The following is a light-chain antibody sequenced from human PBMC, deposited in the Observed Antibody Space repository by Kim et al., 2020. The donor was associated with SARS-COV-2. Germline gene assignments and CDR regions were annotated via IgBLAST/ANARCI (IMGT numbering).Light chain of an antibody. V-gene: IGKV3-20*01. J-gene: IGKJ1*01. Sequence: EIVLTQSPGTLSLSPGERATLSCRASQSVSSSYLAWYQQKPGQAPRLLIYAASSRATGIPDRFIGSESATDFTLTITRLEPEDFAVYYCQQYGGSPPSTFGQGTKVDIK. CDR3: QQYGGSPPST. CDR2: AAS. CDR1: QSVSSSY.